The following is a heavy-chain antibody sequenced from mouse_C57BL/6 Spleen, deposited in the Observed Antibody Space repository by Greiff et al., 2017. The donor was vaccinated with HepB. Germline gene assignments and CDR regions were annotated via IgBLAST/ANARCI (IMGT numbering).Heavy chain of an antibody. J-gene: IGHJ1*03. CDR3: ARQGPLGYFDV. Sequence: DVKLVESGGGLVKPGGSLKLSCAASGFTFSDYGMHWVRQAPEKGLEWVAYISSGSSTIYYADTVKGRFIISRDNAKNTLFLQMTSLRSEETAMYYCARQGPLGYFDVWGTGTTVTVSS. CDR1: GFTFSDYG. D-gene: IGHD2-10*02. V-gene: IGHV5-17*01. CDR2: ISSGSSTI.